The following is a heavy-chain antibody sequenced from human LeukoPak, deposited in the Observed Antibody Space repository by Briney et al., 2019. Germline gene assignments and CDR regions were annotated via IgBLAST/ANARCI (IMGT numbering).Heavy chain of an antibody. J-gene: IGHJ3*02. Sequence: VASVKVSCKASGYTFTGYYMHWVRQAPGQGLEWMGWIDPNSGGTNYAQKLQGRVTMTTDTSTSTAYMELRSLRSDDTAVYYCARDPGVAARSRAFDIWGQGTMVTVSS. CDR3: ARDPGVAARSRAFDI. CDR1: GYTFTGYY. V-gene: IGHV1-2*02. CDR2: IDPNSGGT. D-gene: IGHD6-6*01.